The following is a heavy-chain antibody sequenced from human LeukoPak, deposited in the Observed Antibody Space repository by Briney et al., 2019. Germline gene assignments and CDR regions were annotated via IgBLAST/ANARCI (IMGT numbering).Heavy chain of an antibody. Sequence: SETLSLTCAVYGGSFSGYYWSWIRQPPGKGLEWIGEINHSGSTNYNPFLKSRVTISVDTSKNQFSLKLSSVTAADTAVYYCAREQAASADYWGQGTLVTVSS. J-gene: IGHJ4*02. D-gene: IGHD1/OR15-1a*01. CDR3: AREQAASADY. V-gene: IGHV4-34*01. CDR1: GGSFSGYY. CDR2: INHSGST.